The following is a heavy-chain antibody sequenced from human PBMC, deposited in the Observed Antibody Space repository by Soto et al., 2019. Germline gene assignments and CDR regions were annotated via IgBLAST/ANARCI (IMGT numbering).Heavy chain of an antibody. V-gene: IGHV3-23*01. J-gene: IGHJ6*02. Sequence: EVQLLESGGGLVQPGGSLRLSCAASGFTFSSYAMTWVRQAPGKGLEWVSSISGSGGSTFYADSVKGRFTVSRDNSKSTLYLQLSSLRAEDTDVYHCAKPVDTADYFYYGLDVWGQGTTVTVSS. CDR3: AKPVDTADYFYYGLDV. D-gene: IGHD5-18*01. CDR2: ISGSGGST. CDR1: GFTFSSYA.